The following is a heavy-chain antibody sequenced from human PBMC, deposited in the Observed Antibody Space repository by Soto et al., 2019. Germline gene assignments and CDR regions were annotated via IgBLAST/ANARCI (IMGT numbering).Heavy chain of an antibody. CDR3: VRLKPGTAAFDY. J-gene: IGHJ4*02. D-gene: IGHD6-13*01. CDR2: INDDGSMT. Sequence: EVQLVESGGGLVQPGGSLRLSCAASGFTLNSNWMHWVRQAPGKGLVWVSRINDDGSMTNYADSVRGRFTISRDNAKSTLYLQLTSLRAEDTAVYYCVRLKPGTAAFDYWGQGTLVTVSS. V-gene: IGHV3-74*01. CDR1: GFTLNSNW.